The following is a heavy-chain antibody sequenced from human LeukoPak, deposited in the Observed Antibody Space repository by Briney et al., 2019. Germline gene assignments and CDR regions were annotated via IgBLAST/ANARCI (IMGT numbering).Heavy chain of an antibody. CDR1: GFTFSSYD. D-gene: IGHD3-10*01. CDR2: IGTAGDT. V-gene: IGHV3-13*01. CDR3: ARAMGYGSGSYSFDY. J-gene: IGHJ4*02. Sequence: GGSLRLSSAASGFTFSSYDMHSGRQAPGKGVEWVSAIGTAGDTYYPGSVKGRFTISRENAKNSLYLQMNSLRAGDTAVYYCARAMGYGSGSYSFDYWGQGTLVTVSS.